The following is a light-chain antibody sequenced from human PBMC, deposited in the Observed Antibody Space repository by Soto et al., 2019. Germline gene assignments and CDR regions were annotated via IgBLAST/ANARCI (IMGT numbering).Light chain of an antibody. CDR2: DVS. CDR3: CSYAGNYPVL. V-gene: IGLV2-11*01. Sequence: QPVLTQPRSVSGSPGQSVTISCTGTSSDVGGYNFVSWYQHHPGKAPKLMIYDVSKRPSGVPDRFSGSKSGNTASLTISGLQAEDEADYYCCSYAGNYPVLFGGGTKLTVL. CDR1: SSDVGGYNF. J-gene: IGLJ2*01.